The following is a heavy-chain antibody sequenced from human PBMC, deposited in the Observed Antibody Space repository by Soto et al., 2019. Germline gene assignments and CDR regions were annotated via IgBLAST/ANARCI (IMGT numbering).Heavy chain of an antibody. CDR2: ISASGGST. V-gene: IGHV3-23*01. J-gene: IGHJ4*02. CDR1: GFTFSTYV. D-gene: IGHD6-19*01. CDR3: AKDLGVHGWSTDY. Sequence: EVQLLESGGGLVQPGGSLRLSCAASGFTFSTYVMSWVRQAPGKGLEWVSAISASGGSTYYADSVKGRFTVSRDNSKTTLYLQMNSLGAEDTAVYYCAKDLGVHGWSTDYWGQGTLVTVSS.